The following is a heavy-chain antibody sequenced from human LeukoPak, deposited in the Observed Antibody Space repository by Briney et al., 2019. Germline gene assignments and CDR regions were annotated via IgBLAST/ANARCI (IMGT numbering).Heavy chain of an antibody. J-gene: IGHJ4*02. V-gene: IGHV1-24*01. CDR3: AAPGSSSWYPAEEY. CDR1: GYTLTELS. Sequence: ASVKVSCKVSGYTLTELSMHWVRQAPGKGLEWMGGFDPEDGETIYAQKFQGRVTMTEDTSTDTAYMELSSLRSEDTAVYYCAAPGSSSWYPAEEYWGQGTLVTVSS. D-gene: IGHD6-13*01. CDR2: FDPEDGET.